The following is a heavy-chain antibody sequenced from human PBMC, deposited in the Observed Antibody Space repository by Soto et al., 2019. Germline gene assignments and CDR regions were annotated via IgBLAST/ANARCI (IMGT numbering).Heavy chain of an antibody. Sequence: EVQLVESGGGLVQPGGSLRLSCAASGFTFNTYWMQWVRQAPGKGLVWVSRIKSDGSYTNYADSVKGRFTISRYNAKNTLFLKMNSLVAEYTAVYYCATGGSGYFTYWGQGTLVTVSS. CDR3: ATGGSGYFTY. V-gene: IGHV3-74*01. CDR1: GFTFNTYW. J-gene: IGHJ4*02. D-gene: IGHD3-22*01. CDR2: IKSDGSYT.